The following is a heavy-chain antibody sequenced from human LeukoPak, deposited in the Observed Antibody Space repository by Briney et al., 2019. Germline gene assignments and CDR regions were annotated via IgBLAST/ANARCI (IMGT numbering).Heavy chain of an antibody. CDR2: INHSGST. J-gene: IGHJ6*03. Sequence: PSETLSLTCAVYGGSFSGYYWSWIRQPPGKGREWIGEINHSGSTNYNPSLKSRVTISVDTSKNQFSLKLSSVTAADTAVYYCARGVVVVPAAIAYYYYMDVWGKGTTVTVSS. CDR1: GGSFSGYY. CDR3: ARGVVVVPAAIAYYYYMDV. V-gene: IGHV4-34*01. D-gene: IGHD2-2*01.